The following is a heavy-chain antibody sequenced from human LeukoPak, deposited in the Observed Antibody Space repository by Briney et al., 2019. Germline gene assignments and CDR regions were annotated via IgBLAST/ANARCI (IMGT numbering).Heavy chain of an antibody. Sequence: GESLKISCKGSGYSFTNYWISWVRQMPGKGLEWMGAIDPRDSYSKYSPSFQGHVTISADKSISTAYLQWSSLKASDTAMYYCARLGGYASDYWGQGTLVTVSS. D-gene: IGHD5-12*01. CDR1: GYSFTNYW. CDR3: ARLGGYASDY. V-gene: IGHV5-10-1*01. CDR2: IDPRDSYS. J-gene: IGHJ4*02.